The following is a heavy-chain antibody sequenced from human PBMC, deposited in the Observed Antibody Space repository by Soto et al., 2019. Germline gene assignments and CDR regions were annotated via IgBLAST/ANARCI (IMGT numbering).Heavy chain of an antibody. Sequence: EVQLLESGGGLVQPGGSLRLSCAASGFIFSTYAMNWVRQAPGKGLEWVSAISNSGDSAYYAESVRGRFTISRDNSINTLYLQMRSLRPEDTAVYYCAHPRGYGVFDAVDIWGQGTMVTVSS. D-gene: IGHD4-17*01. CDR2: ISNSGDSA. CDR3: AHPRGYGVFDAVDI. J-gene: IGHJ3*02. V-gene: IGHV3-23*01. CDR1: GFIFSTYA.